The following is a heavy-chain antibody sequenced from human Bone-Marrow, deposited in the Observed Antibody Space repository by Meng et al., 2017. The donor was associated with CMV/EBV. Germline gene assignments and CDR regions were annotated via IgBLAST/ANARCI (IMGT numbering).Heavy chain of an antibody. CDR1: GGSISSYS. Sequence: SETLSLTCTVSGGSISSYSWSWIRQPPGKGLEWIGYIYYSGSTNYNPPLKSRITISVDTSKNPFSLKLSSVPAADTAVYYGARGLEGILVVPAAYYYFYHGMDVWGQGTTVTVSS. J-gene: IGHJ6*02. D-gene: IGHD2-2*01. V-gene: IGHV4-59*01. CDR2: IYYSGST. CDR3: ARGLEGILVVPAAYYYFYHGMDV.